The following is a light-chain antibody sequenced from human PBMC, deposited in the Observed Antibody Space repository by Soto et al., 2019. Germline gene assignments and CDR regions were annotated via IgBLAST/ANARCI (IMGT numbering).Light chain of an antibody. Sequence: SVLTQPASVSGSHGQSITISGTGNSSDVGGYDYVSWYQLHPGKAPKLMVFEVNNRPSGVSYRFSGSKSGNTASLTISGLQAEDDADYFCSSYSISTAYLFGTGTKV. CDR3: SSYSISTAYL. CDR2: EVN. CDR1: SSDVGGYDY. V-gene: IGLV2-14*01. J-gene: IGLJ1*01.